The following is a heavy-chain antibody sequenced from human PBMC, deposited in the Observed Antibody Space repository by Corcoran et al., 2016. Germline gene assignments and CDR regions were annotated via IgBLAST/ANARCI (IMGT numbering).Heavy chain of an antibody. CDR3: ARDSGSWSVDY. Sequence: QVHLVQSGPEVKKPGASVKVSCQAPGSTFSSYNLQWVRQAPGQGLEWMGIIDPRSGSATYAQKFQGRVTMTRDTSTSTVYMELSSLRFEDTAVYYCARDSGSWSVDYWGQGTLVTVSS. CDR1: GSTFSSYN. D-gene: IGHD6-13*01. CDR2: IDPRSGSA. V-gene: IGHV1-46*01. J-gene: IGHJ4*02.